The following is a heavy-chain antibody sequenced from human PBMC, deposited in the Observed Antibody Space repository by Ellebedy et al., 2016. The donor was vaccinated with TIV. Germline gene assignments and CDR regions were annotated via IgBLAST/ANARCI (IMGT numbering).Heavy chain of an antibody. J-gene: IGHJ4*02. CDR3: ASSSGWNHGLEY. D-gene: IGHD6-19*01. CDR2: ISDSGGNT. V-gene: IGHV3-23*01. Sequence: PGGSLRLSCAASGFTFSSYAMSWVRQAPGKGLEWVSGISDSGGNTYHADSVKGRFTMSRDNSKNTLYLDMNSLRAEDTAVYFCASSSGWNHGLEYWGQGTLVTVSS. CDR1: GFTFSSYA.